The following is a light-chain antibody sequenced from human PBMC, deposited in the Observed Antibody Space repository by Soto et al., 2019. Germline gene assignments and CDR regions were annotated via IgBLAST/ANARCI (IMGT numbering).Light chain of an antibody. CDR1: QSLLFSDAKTY. CDR2: EVF. Sequence: DIVMTQTPLSLSVTPGQPASISCKSSQSLLFSDAKTYLYWYLQRPGQPPQLLISEVFNRFSGVPDRFSCSGSVTELTLTISRVEAEDVGIYYCMQSIQLPPTFGPGTKVDIK. J-gene: IGKJ3*01. V-gene: IGKV2D-29*01. CDR3: MQSIQLPPT.